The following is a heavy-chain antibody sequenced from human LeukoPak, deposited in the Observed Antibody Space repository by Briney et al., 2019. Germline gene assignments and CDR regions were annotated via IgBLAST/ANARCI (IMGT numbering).Heavy chain of an antibody. Sequence: SETLSLTCTVSGGSISSDYWSWIRQPPGKGLEWIGYISYSGRTYYNPSLRSRVTISVDTSKNHFSLKLSSVTAADTAVYYCARTVRQWLANDAFDIWGQGTMVTVSS. CDR2: ISYSGRT. D-gene: IGHD6-19*01. CDR3: ARTVRQWLANDAFDI. CDR1: GGSISSDY. J-gene: IGHJ3*02. V-gene: IGHV4-59*08.